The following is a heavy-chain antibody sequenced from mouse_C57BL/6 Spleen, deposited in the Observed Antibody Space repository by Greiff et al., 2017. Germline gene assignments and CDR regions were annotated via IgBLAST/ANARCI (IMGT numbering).Heavy chain of an antibody. CDR2: IWSGGST. Sequence: VQLVESGPGLVQPSQSLSITCTVSGFSLTSYGVHWVRQSPGKGLEWLGVIWSGGSTDYNAAFISRLSISKDNSKSQVFFKMNSLQADDTAIYYCARKDGSSVYAMDYWGQGTSVTVSS. D-gene: IGHD1-1*01. CDR1: GFSLTSYG. V-gene: IGHV2-2*01. CDR3: ARKDGSSVYAMDY. J-gene: IGHJ4*01.